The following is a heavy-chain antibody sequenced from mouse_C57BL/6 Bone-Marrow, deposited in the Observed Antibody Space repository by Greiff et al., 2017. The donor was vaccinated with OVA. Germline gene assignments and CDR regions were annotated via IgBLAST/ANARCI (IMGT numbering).Heavy chain of an antibody. CDR2: IYPGDGDT. V-gene: IGHV1-82*01. D-gene: IGHD3-2*02. CDR1: GYAFSSSW. Sequence: QVQLKESGPELVKPGASVKISCKASGYAFSSSWMNWVKQRPGKGLEWIGRIYPGDGDTNYNGKFKGKATLTADKSSSTAYMQLSSLTSEDSAVYFCARWLRLPYFDYWGQGTTLTVSS. CDR3: ARWLRLPYFDY. J-gene: IGHJ2*01.